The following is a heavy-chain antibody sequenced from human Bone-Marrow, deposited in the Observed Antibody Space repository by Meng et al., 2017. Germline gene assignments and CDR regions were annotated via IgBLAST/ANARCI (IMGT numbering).Heavy chain of an antibody. J-gene: IGHJ4*02. Sequence: SETLSLTCAVSGGSFTRYYWTWIRQPPGKGLEWIGEINYKGITIYNPPLKSRVSMSVDTSKNQFSLKLSSVTAADTAVYYCARANYYDSNGSLDYWGQGMLVTVSS. D-gene: IGHD3-22*01. V-gene: IGHV4-34*01. CDR2: INYKGIT. CDR3: ARANYYDSNGSLDY. CDR1: GGSFTRYY.